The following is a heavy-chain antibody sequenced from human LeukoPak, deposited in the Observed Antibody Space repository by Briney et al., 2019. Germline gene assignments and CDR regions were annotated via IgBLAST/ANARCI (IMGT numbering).Heavy chain of an antibody. CDR2: IIPIFSTT. CDR1: GYTFTGYY. V-gene: IGHV1-69*06. CDR3: ARAYCSSTSCYSTGRPDY. Sequence: SVKVSCKASGYTFTGYYMHWVRQAPGQGLEWMGGIIPIFSTTNYAQKFQGRVTIKADKSTSTAYMELSSLRSDDTAVYYCARAYCSSTSCYSTGRPDYWGQGTLVTVSS. J-gene: IGHJ4*02. D-gene: IGHD2-2*01.